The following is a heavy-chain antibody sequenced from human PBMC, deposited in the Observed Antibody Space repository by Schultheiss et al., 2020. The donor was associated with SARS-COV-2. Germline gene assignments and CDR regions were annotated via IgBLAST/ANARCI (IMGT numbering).Heavy chain of an antibody. Sequence: SETLSLTCTVSGGPIHSSGYYWVWIRQPPGKGLEWIGEINHSGSTNYNPSLKSRVTISVDTSKNQFSLKLSSVTAADTAVYYCARATHYYDSGGYSGLDGFDIWGQGTMVTVSS. V-gene: IGHV4-39*07. J-gene: IGHJ3*02. CDR3: ARATHYYDSGGYSGLDGFDI. CDR1: GGPIHSSGYY. D-gene: IGHD3-22*01. CDR2: INHSGST.